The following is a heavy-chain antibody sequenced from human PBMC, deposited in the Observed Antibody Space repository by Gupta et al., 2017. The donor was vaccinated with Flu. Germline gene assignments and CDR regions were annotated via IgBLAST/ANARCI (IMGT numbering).Heavy chain of an antibody. D-gene: IGHD1-1*01. J-gene: IGHJ6*02. CDR2: LYYSGRT. CDR1: GGSINNDTYY. V-gene: IGHV4-39*02. Sequence: QLQLQESGPGLVKPSETLSLTCIVTGGSINNDTYYWAWSRQPPGKGLEGIGSLYYSGRTYYSPFLKSRVTISVDTSQNQFSLKLRSLTAADSAVYFFARESMFYWNPYYGLDVCGQGTTVTVFS. CDR3: ARESMFYWNPYYGLDV.